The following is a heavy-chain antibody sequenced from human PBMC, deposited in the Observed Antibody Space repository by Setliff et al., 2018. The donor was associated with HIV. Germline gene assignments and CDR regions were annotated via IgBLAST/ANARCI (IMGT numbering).Heavy chain of an antibody. CDR2: MTSSCSYI. CDR1: GFTFSEYG. V-gene: IGHV3-21*06. Sequence: PGGSLRLSCAASGFTFSEYGMNWVRQAPGKGLEWVSSMTSSCSYIYYADSVKGRFTISRDNAKNSLYLQMNSLRAEDTAVYYCVREVDYSNWDFWGQGTLVTVSS. D-gene: IGHD4-4*01. J-gene: IGHJ4*02. CDR3: VREVDYSNWDF.